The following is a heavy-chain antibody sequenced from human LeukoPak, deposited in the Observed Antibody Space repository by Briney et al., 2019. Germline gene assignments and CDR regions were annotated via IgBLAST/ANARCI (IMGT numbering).Heavy chain of an antibody. CDR3: ANPEIVGATNRAFDI. CDR1: GFTFSSYG. Sequence: GGSLRLSCAASGFTFSSYGMHWVRQAPGKGLEWVAFIRYDGSNKYYADSVKGRFTISRDNSKSTLYLQMNSLRAEDTALYYCANPEIVGATNRAFDIWGQGTMVTVSS. CDR2: IRYDGSNK. V-gene: IGHV3-30*02. J-gene: IGHJ3*02. D-gene: IGHD1-26*01.